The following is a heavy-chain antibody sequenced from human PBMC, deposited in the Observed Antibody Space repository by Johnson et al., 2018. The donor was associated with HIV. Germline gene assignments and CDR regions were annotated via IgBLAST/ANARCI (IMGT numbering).Heavy chain of an antibody. V-gene: IGHV3-9*01. CDR3: ARDGVYSSPWDAFDI. Sequence: VQLVESGGPLIQPGGSLRLSCAASGFTFDDYAMHWVRQAPGKGLEWVSGISWNSGSIGYADSVKGRFTISRDNAKNSLYLQIDSLRAEDTAVYYCARDGVYSSPWDAFDIWGQGTVVTVSS. CDR2: ISWNSGSI. CDR1: GFTFDDYA. D-gene: IGHD6-13*01. J-gene: IGHJ3*02.